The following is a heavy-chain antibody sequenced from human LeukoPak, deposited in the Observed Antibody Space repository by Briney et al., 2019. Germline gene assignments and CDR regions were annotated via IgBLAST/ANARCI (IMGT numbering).Heavy chain of an antibody. V-gene: IGHV3-15*01. CDR2: IKSKTDGGTT. CDR1: GFTSSNAW. CDR3: TTEAVIVVVPAAGSDAFDI. Sequence: GGSLRLSCAASGFTSSNAWMSWVRQAPGKGLEWVGRIKSKTDGGTTDYAAPVKGRFTISRDDSKNTLYLQMNSLKTEDTAVYYCTTEAVIVVVPAAGSDAFDIWGQGTMVTVSS. J-gene: IGHJ3*02. D-gene: IGHD2-2*01.